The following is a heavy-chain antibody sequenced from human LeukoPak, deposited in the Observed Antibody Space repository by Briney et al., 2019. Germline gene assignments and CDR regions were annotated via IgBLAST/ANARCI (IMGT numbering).Heavy chain of an antibody. J-gene: IGHJ4*02. Sequence: ASVKVSCKASGFTLTSYGYSWVRQAPGQGLEWMGWISAYNGNTNYAQKIQGRVTMTTDTSTNTAYMELRSLRSGDTAVYYCARDEGIAPVAPDYWGQGTLVIVSS. CDR3: ARDEGIAPVAPDY. D-gene: IGHD6-13*01. CDR2: ISAYNGNT. V-gene: IGHV1-18*01. CDR1: GFTLTSYG.